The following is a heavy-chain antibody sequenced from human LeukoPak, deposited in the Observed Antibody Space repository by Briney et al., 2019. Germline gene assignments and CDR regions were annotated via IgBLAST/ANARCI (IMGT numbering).Heavy chain of an antibody. CDR2: ISYDGSNK. D-gene: IGHD2-15*01. V-gene: IGHV3-30*18. CDR1: GFTFSSYG. Sequence: PGGSLRLSCAASGFTFSSYGMHWVRQAPGKGLEWVAVISYDGSNKYYADSVKGRFTISRDNSKNTLYLQMNSLRAEDTAVYYCAKFGVWGYCSGGSCYRNSDYWGQGTLVTVSS. CDR3: AKFGVWGYCSGGSCYRNSDY. J-gene: IGHJ4*02.